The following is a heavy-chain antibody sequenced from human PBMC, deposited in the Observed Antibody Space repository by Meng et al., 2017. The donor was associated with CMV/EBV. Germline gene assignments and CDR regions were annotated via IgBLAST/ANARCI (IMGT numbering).Heavy chain of an antibody. CDR3: ARGAGPNDYGRS. CDR1: GFTFSSND. D-gene: IGHD4-17*01. J-gene: IGHJ5*02. CDR2: VTDSGGST. Sequence: GGSLRLSCAASGFTFSSNDMHWVRQAPGKGLEWVSAVTDSGGSTYYADSVKGRFTISRDNSKNTLYLQMNSLRAEDSAVYYCARGAGPNDYGRSWGQGMLVTVSS. V-gene: IGHV3-23*01.